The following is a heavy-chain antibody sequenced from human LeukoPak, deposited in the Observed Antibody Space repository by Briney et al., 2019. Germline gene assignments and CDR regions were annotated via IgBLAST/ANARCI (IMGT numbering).Heavy chain of an antibody. J-gene: IGHJ6*02. V-gene: IGHV3-74*01. CDR1: GFTFSNYW. CDR2: IKGDGSST. Sequence: GGSLRLSCAASGFTFSNYWMHWVRQTPGEGLVCVSLIKGDGSSTTYAGSVKGRFTISRDNAKNTVYLQMNSLRAEDTAVYYCARGNYHAMDVWGQGTTVTVSS. CDR3: ARGNYHAMDV.